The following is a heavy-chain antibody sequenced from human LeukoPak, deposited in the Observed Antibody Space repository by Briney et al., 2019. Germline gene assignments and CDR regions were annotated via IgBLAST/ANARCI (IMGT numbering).Heavy chain of an antibody. CDR2: IIPIFGTT. CDR1: GYTFTDYY. Sequence: SVKVSCKTSGYTFTDYYMHWVRQAPGQRPEWMGGIIPIFGTTNYAQKFQDRVTITADKSTSTAYMELSSLRSEDTAVYYCARVVGLTGYSSSWYSGYYYYMDVWGKGTTVTVSS. D-gene: IGHD6-13*01. CDR3: ARVVGLTGYSSSWYSGYYYYMDV. J-gene: IGHJ6*03. V-gene: IGHV1-69*06.